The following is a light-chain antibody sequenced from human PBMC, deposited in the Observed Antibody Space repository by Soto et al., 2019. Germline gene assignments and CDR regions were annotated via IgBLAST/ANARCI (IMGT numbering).Light chain of an antibody. J-gene: IGKJ1*01. CDR1: ETVATN. CDR3: QQYGSSGT. V-gene: IGKV3-20*01. CDR2: GAS. Sequence: EIVMTQSPATLSVVPGERATLSCWASETVATNLAWYQQKPGQAPRLLIYGASNRATGIPDRFSGSGSGTDFTLTISRLEPEDFAVYYCQQYGSSGTFGQGTKVDIK.